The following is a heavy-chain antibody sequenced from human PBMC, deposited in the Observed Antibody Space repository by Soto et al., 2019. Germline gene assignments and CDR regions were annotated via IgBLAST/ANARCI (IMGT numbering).Heavy chain of an antibody. CDR1: GDSFSSSGHY. CDR3: ARYYDTFDS. D-gene: IGHD3-22*01. CDR2: VSYSGYT. Sequence: QLQLQESGPGLVKPSETLSLPCTVSGDSFSSSGHYWGWIRQPPGKGLEWIGSVSYSGYTYDNPSLKTRVTISVDTSKNQFSLNLASVTAADTAVYYCARYYDTFDSWGQGTLVTVSS. V-gene: IGHV4-39*01. J-gene: IGHJ4*02.